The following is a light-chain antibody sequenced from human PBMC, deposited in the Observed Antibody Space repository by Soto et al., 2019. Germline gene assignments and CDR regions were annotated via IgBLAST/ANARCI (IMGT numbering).Light chain of an antibody. CDR2: DAS. Sequence: DIQMTQSPSSLSASVGDRVTITCLASQDISNYVSWHQQKPGTAPKLLIYDASNLETGVPSRFSGGGSGTNFTFTISGLHPDDVATYYCQQYDDLLTFGGGTKVEIK. CDR3: QQYDDLLT. V-gene: IGKV1-33*01. J-gene: IGKJ4*02. CDR1: QDISNY.